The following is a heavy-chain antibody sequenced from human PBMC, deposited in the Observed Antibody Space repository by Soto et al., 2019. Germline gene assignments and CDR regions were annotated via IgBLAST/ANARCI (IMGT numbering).Heavy chain of an antibody. CDR2: IIPIFGTA. CDR1: GGTFSSYA. J-gene: IGHJ5*02. CDR3: AISRGSSLEYQPRTRYNWFDP. Sequence: GASVKVSCKASGGTFSSYAISWVRQAPGQGLEWMGGIIPIFGTANYAQKFQGRVTITADESTSTAYMELSSLRSEDTAVYYCAISRGSSLEYQPRTRYNWFDPWGQGTLVTVSS. D-gene: IGHD2-2*01. V-gene: IGHV1-69*13.